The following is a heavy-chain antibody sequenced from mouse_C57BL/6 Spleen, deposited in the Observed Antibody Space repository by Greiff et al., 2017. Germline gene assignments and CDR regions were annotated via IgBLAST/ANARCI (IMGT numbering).Heavy chain of an antibody. D-gene: IGHD4-1*01. CDR3: TRWWTNWDWYFDV. V-gene: IGHV1-15*01. Sequence: QVQLQQSGAELVRPGASVTLSCKASGYTFTDYEMHWVKQTPVHGLEWIGAIDPETGGTAYNQKFKGKAILTADKSSSTAYMELRSLTSEDSAVYYCTRWWTNWDWYFDVWGTGTTVTVSS. CDR2: IDPETGGT. J-gene: IGHJ1*03. CDR1: GYTFTDYE.